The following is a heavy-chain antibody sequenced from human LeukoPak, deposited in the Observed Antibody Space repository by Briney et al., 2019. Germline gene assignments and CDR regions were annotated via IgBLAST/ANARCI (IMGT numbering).Heavy chain of an antibody. V-gene: IGHV3-30*04. J-gene: IGHJ6*04. CDR2: ISYDGSNK. CDR3: AELGITMIGGV. CDR1: GFTLSSYV. Sequence: GGSLRLSCAASGFTLSSYVMHWVRQAPGKGLEWVAVISYDGSNKYYADSVKGRFTISRDNSKNTLYLQMNSLRAEDTAVYYCAELGITMIGGVWGKGTTVTISS. D-gene: IGHD3-10*02.